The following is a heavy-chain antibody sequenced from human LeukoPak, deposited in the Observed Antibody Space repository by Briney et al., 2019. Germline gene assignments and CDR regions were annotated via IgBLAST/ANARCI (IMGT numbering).Heavy chain of an antibody. CDR2: IYYSGSI. CDR3: ARENPSGYYNRPIDY. CDR1: GGSISRHY. J-gene: IGHJ4*02. V-gene: IGHV4-59*11. D-gene: IGHD3-22*01. Sequence: PSETLSLTCTVSGGSISRHYWSWIRQPPGKGLEWIGDIYYSGSIKYNPSLKSRVTMSVDTSKNQFSLKLSSVTAADTAIYYCARENPSGYYNRPIDYWGQGTLVTVSS.